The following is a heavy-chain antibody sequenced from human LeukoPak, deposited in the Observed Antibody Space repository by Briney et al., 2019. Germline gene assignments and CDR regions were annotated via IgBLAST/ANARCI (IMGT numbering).Heavy chain of an antibody. CDR3: ARDDTPLDYYDSSGYLDY. V-gene: IGHV1-2*02. Sequence: ASVKVSCKASGYTFTGYYMHWVRQAPGQGLEWMGWINPNSGGTNYAQKLQGRVTMTTDTSTSTAYMELRSLRSDDTAVYYCARDDTPLDYYDSSGYLDYWGQGTLVTVSS. CDR1: GYTFTGYY. CDR2: INPNSGGT. D-gene: IGHD3-22*01. J-gene: IGHJ4*02.